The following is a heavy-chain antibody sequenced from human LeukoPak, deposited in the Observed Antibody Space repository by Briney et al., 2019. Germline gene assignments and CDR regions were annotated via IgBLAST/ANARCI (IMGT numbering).Heavy chain of an antibody. V-gene: IGHV3-30*02. D-gene: IGHD3-22*01. CDR1: GFTFSTYG. J-gene: IGHJ4*02. Sequence: GGSLRLSCAASGFTFSTYGMHWVRQAPGKGLEWVAFIRFDGTNKYYADSVKGRFTISRDNSKNTVYLKMNSLRTEDTAVYYCAKDSAYYLYYFDYWGQGTLVTVSS. CDR3: AKDSAYYLYYFDY. CDR2: IRFDGTNK.